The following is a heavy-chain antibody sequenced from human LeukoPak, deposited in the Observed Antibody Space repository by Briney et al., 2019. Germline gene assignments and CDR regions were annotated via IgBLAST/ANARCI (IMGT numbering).Heavy chain of an antibody. V-gene: IGHV3-74*01. D-gene: IGHD2/OR15-2a*01. J-gene: IGHJ4*02. Sequence: GGSLRLSWAASGFIFMNCWMHRLRLAPGKGLVWVSRISSDGSITHYADSVKGRFTISRDNAKNTLYLQMYCLRGEVTALYSCARHLYGLGYWGQGTLVTVSS. CDR3: ARHLYGLGY. CDR1: GFIFMNCW. CDR2: ISSDGSIT.